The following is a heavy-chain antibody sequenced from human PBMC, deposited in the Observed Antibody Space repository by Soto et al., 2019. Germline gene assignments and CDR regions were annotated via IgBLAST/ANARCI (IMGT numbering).Heavy chain of an antibody. CDR2: INPSGGST. CDR3: ALLWFGELLSSQLNWFDP. CDR1: GYTFTSYY. V-gene: IGHV1-46*03. Sequence: ASVKVSCKASGYTFTSYYMHWVRQAPGQGLEWMGIINPSGGSTSYAQKFQGRVTMTRDTSTSTVYMELSSLRSEDTAAYYCALLWFGELLSSQLNWFDPWGQGTLVTVSS. J-gene: IGHJ5*02. D-gene: IGHD3-10*01.